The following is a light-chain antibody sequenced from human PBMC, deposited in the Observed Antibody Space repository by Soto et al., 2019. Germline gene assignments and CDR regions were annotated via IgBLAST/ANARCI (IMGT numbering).Light chain of an antibody. V-gene: IGLV2-11*01. J-gene: IGLJ2*01. CDR1: SRDVGLYNF. Sequence: QSALTQPRSVSGSPGQSVTISCTGTSRDVGLYNFVSWYQQYPGKPPKLIIYDVTERPSGVPDRFSGSKSGNTASLTISGLLAEDEADYYCCSYAGGFVVFGGGTKVTVL. CDR3: CSYAGGFVV. CDR2: DVT.